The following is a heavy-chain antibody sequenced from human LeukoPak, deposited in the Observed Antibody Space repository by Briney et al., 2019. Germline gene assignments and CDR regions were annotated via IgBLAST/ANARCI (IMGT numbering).Heavy chain of an antibody. D-gene: IGHD1-26*01. CDR3: ARVRGSYYAFDI. J-gene: IGHJ3*02. CDR2: ISSSGSTI. CDR1: GFTFSSYA. V-gene: IGHV3-48*04. Sequence: GGSLRLSCAASGFTFSSYAMSWVRQAPGKGLEWVSYISSSGSTIYYADSVKGRFTISRDNAKNSLYLQMNSLRAEDTAVYYCARVRGSYYAFDIWGQGTMVTVSS.